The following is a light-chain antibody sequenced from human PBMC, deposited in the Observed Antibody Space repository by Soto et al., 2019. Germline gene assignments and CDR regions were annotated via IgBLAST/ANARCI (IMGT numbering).Light chain of an antibody. CDR2: SVS. Sequence: DIQMTQSPSSLSATVGDRVTITCRASQNISRYLNWYQQKPGKAPNILIYSVSTFESGVPSRFSGNGSGTDFTLTITTLQPEYFGSYYCQQSYSTLWTFGQGTKVEI. CDR1: QNISRY. V-gene: IGKV1-39*01. CDR3: QQSYSTLWT. J-gene: IGKJ1*01.